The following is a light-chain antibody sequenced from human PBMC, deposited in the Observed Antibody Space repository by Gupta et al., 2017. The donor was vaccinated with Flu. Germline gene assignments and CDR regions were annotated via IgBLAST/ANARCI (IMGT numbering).Light chain of an antibody. CDR1: QYIGSGY. Sequence: GTLSLSPGEGATLSCRASQYIGSGYLAWYQQKPGQAPRLLIFETSRRATDIPDRFSGSGSRADFTLTISRLEPDDIAVYYCQQDDTAPQTFGPGTKVDVK. J-gene: IGKJ3*01. CDR3: QQDDTAPQT. CDR2: ETS. V-gene: IGKV3-20*01.